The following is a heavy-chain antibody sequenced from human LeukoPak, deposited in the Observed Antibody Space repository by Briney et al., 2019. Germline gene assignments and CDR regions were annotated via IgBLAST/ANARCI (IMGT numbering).Heavy chain of an antibody. CDR3: AREGYYYDSSGYDDY. CDR1: GFTFISYA. V-gene: IGHV3-30*04. CDR2: ISYAGSNK. J-gene: IGHJ4*02. Sequence: GSLRLSCSASGFTFISYAMHWVRQAPGKGREWVAVISYAGSNKYYADSVKGRFTISRDNSKNALYLQMNSLRAEDTAVYYCAREGYYYDSSGYDDYWGQGTLVTVSS. D-gene: IGHD3-22*01.